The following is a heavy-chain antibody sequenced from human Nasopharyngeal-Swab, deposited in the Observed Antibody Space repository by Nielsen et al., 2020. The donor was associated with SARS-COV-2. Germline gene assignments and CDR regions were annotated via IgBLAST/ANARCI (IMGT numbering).Heavy chain of an antibody. Sequence: SLKISCAASGFTFSSYTMHGVRQAPGKGLEWVAVISYDGSNKYYADSVKGRFTISRDNSKNTLYLQMNSLRAEDTAVCYCAKNPLDSSGYYYAFHYWGRGTLVTVSS. D-gene: IGHD3-22*01. CDR3: AKNPLDSSGYYYAFHY. CDR2: ISYDGSNK. CDR1: GFTFSSYT. V-gene: IGHV3-30-3*01. J-gene: IGHJ4*02.